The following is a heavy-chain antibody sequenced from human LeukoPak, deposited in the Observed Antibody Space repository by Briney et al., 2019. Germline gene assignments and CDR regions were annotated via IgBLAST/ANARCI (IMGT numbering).Heavy chain of an antibody. CDR3: ARRARGAKFGSGAFDI. CDR2: IYYSGST. Sequence: SETLSLTCTVSGGSISSGGYYWSWIRQHPGKGLEWIGYIYYSGSTYYNPSLKSRVTISVDTSKNQFSLKLSSVTAADTAVYYCARRARGAKFGSGAFDIWGQGTMVSVSS. CDR1: GGSISSGGYY. V-gene: IGHV4-31*03. J-gene: IGHJ3*02. D-gene: IGHD3-10*01.